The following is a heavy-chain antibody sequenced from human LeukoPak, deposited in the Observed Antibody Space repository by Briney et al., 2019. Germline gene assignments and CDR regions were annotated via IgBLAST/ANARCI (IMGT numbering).Heavy chain of an antibody. J-gene: IGHJ6*03. Sequence: SETLSLTCTVSGGSISSYYWGWIRQPPGEGLEWIGSIYYSGSTYYNPSLKSRVTISVDTSKNQFSLKLSSVTAADTAVYYCARDSSTLAAAYYMDVWGKGTTVTVSS. D-gene: IGHD6-25*01. CDR2: IYYSGST. CDR3: ARDSSTLAAAYYMDV. V-gene: IGHV4-39*07. CDR1: GGSISSYY.